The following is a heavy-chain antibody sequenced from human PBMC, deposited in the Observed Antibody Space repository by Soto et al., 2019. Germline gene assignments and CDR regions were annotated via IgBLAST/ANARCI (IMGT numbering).Heavy chain of an antibody. D-gene: IGHD2-15*01. V-gene: IGHV1-24*01. J-gene: IGHJ3*02. CDR3: ARGYCSGGSCYSDAFDI. CDR1: GYSLTELS. CDR2: FDPNGGET. Sequence: ASVKVSCKVSGYSLTELSMHWVRQAPGKGLEWMGGFDPNGGETIYAQKFQGWVTMTRDTSISTAYMELSRLRSDDTAVYYCARGYCSGGSCYSDAFDIWGQGTMVTVSS.